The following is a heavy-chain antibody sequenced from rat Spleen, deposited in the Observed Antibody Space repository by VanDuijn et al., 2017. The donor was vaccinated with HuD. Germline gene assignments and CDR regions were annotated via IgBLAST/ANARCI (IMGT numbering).Heavy chain of an antibody. J-gene: IGHJ1*01. CDR2: IWSGGGT. CDR3: ARDLPGYNWYFDF. V-gene: IGHV2-52*01. Sequence: QVQLKESGPVLVHASETLSLTCTVSGFSLTNYGVIWVRQPPGKGLEWMGIIWSGGGTDYNSAIKSRLSISRDTSKSQIFLKMNSLQSEDTTTYYCARDLPGYNWYFDFWGPGTMVTVSS. CDR1: GFSLTNYG. D-gene: IGHD1-4*01.